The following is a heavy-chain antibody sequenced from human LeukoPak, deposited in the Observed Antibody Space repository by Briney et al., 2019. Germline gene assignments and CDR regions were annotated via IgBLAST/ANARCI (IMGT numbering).Heavy chain of an antibody. D-gene: IGHD6-13*01. Sequence: GGSLRLSCAASGFTFSSHSLMWVRQAPGKGLEWVSSISPDSGYIYYADAVKGRFTISRDNAENSLFLQMNSLGAEDTAVYYCAPFTAVTHYYFDFWGQGTLVTVSS. J-gene: IGHJ4*02. CDR3: APFTAVTHYYFDF. V-gene: IGHV3-21*01. CDR1: GFTFSSHS. CDR2: ISPDSGYI.